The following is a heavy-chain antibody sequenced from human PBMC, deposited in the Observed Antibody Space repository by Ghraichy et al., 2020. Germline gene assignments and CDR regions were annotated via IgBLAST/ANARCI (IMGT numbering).Heavy chain of an antibody. J-gene: IGHJ4*02. V-gene: IGHV3-7*03. CDR1: GFVFNQFW. CDR2: INDDARRR. Sequence: GGSLRLSCAASGFVFNQFWMTWVRQAPGKGLEWVGHINDDARRRNYVDSVKGRFTISRDNAKNSLYLQMNSLRVEDTAVYYCARVPAYGALDYWGQGNLVTVSS. CDR3: ARVPAYGALDY. D-gene: IGHD4-17*01.